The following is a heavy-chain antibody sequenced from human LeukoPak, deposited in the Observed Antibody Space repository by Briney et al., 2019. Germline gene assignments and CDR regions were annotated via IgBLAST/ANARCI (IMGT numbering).Heavy chain of an antibody. Sequence: ASVKVSCKASGYTFTSYYMHWVRQAPGKGLEWMGGFDPEDGETIYAQKFQGRVTMTEDTSTDTAYMELSSLRSEDTAVYYCATFGLAGDWYFDLWGRGTLVTVSS. D-gene: IGHD3/OR15-3a*01. CDR2: FDPEDGET. J-gene: IGHJ2*01. CDR1: GYTFTSYY. V-gene: IGHV1-24*01. CDR3: ATFGLAGDWYFDL.